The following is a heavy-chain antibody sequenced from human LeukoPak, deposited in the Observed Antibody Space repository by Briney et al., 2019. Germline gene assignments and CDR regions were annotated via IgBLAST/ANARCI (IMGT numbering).Heavy chain of an antibody. D-gene: IGHD3-16*01. CDR3: ARQSPGFMIAGYFDY. Sequence: PSGTLSLTCTVSSGSISTNNWWSWVRPSPAKGLEWIGEIFHEGLTNYNPSLKSRATISIDKSKSQFSLRLTSVTAADTAVYYCARQSPGFMIAGYFDYWAQGTLVTVSS. CDR1: SGSISTNNW. V-gene: IGHV4-4*02. CDR2: IFHEGLT. J-gene: IGHJ4*02.